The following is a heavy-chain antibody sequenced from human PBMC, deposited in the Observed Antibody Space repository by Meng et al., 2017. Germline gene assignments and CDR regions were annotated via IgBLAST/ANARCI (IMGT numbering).Heavy chain of an antibody. CDR3: AKEIYSGSYYVWNY. V-gene: IGHV3-23*01. CDR1: GFTFSNYA. CDR2: IRGSIRGSGPST. Sequence: GESLKISCAASGFTFSNYAMSCVRQAPGKGLEWVSDIRGSIRGSGPSTYYADSVKGRFTISRDNSKNTLYLQMNSLRAEDTAVYYCAKEIYSGSYYVWNYWGQGTLVTVSS. J-gene: IGHJ4*02. D-gene: IGHD1-26*01.